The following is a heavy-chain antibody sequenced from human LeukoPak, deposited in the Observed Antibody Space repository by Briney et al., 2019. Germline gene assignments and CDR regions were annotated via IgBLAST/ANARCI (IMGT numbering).Heavy chain of an antibody. J-gene: IGHJ3*02. CDR2: IDVNNVNT. CDR3: ARLCSRTNCYGGACAI. V-gene: IGHV1-18*01. Sequence: ASVKVSCTTASYTFPSSVISWVRQAPGQGLGWMRWIDVNNVNTNYPQKLQGRVTMTTYPSTSTAYMGLRSLRSADTAVYSRARLCSRTNCYGGACAISGAGKMVTASS. D-gene: IGHD2-2*01. CDR1: SYTFPSSV.